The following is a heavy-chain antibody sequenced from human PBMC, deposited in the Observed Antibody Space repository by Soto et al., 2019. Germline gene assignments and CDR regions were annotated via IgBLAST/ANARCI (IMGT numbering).Heavy chain of an antibody. V-gene: IGHV3-30-3*01. CDR1: GFTFSTYA. J-gene: IGHJ4*02. Sequence: GGSLRLSCAASGFTFSTYAMHWVRQAPGKGLEWVAVISYDGGNKYYADSVKGRFTISRDNSKDTLYLQMNSLRTEDTAVYYCARVSSDWYPDYWGQGTLVTVS. CDR3: ARVSSDWYPDY. D-gene: IGHD6-19*01. CDR2: ISYDGGNK.